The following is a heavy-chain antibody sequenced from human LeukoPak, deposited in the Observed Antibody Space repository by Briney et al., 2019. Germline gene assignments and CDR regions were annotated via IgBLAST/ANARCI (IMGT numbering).Heavy chain of an antibody. Sequence: PSETLSLTCAVSGGSISSGYYYWSWIRQPAGKGLEWIGRIYTSEITNYNPSLKSRVTMSGDTSKNQFSLKLSSVTAADTAVYYCARDPRRSSIVGAGVNGFDPWGQGTLVTVSS. V-gene: IGHV4-61*02. CDR2: IYTSEIT. CDR3: ARDPRRSSIVGAGVNGFDP. CDR1: GGSISSGYYY. J-gene: IGHJ5*02. D-gene: IGHD1-26*01.